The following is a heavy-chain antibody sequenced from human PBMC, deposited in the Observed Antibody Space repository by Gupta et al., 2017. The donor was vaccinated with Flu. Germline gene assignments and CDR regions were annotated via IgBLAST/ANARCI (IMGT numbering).Heavy chain of an antibody. CDR3: AGTYYDILTGPKHPHYYYYGMDV. CDR1: GGSISSYY. Sequence: QVQLQESRPGLVKPSETLSLTCTVSGGSISSYYWSWFRQPPGKGLEWIGYIYYSGSTNYNPSLKSRVTISVDTSKNQFSLKLSSVTAADTAVYYCAGTYYDILTGPKHPHYYYYGMDVWGQGTTVTVSS. CDR2: IYYSGST. D-gene: IGHD3-9*01. V-gene: IGHV4-59*08. J-gene: IGHJ6*02.